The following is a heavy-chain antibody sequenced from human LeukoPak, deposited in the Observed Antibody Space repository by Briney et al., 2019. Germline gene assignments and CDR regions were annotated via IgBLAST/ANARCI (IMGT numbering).Heavy chain of an antibody. CDR2: TYYRSKWYN. D-gene: IGHD5-24*01. CDR1: GDSVSGNSTA. Sequence: SQTLSLTCAISGDSVSGNSTAYNWIRQSPSRGLEWPGRTYYRSKWYNDYAVSVKSRIIINPDTSKNQLSLQLKSVTPEDTAVYYCARGGQGDGYSADEAFDFWGQGTMVTVSS. CDR3: ARGGQGDGYSADEAFDF. J-gene: IGHJ3*01. V-gene: IGHV6-1*01.